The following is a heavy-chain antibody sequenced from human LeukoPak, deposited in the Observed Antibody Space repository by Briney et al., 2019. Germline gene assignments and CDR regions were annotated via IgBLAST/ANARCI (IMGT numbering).Heavy chain of an antibody. D-gene: IGHD6-13*01. CDR3: AKYATAAGTVYYYYYMDV. Sequence: GGSLRLSCAASGFTFSSYGMHWVRQAPGKGLEWVAFIRYDGSNKYYADSVKGRFTISRDNSKNTLYLQMNSLRAEDTAVYYCAKYATAAGTVYYYYYMDVWGKGTTVTISS. V-gene: IGHV3-30*02. J-gene: IGHJ6*03. CDR1: GFTFSSYG. CDR2: IRYDGSNK.